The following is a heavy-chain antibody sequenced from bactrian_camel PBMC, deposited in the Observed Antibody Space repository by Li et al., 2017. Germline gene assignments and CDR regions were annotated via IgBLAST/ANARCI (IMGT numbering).Heavy chain of an antibody. J-gene: IGHJ4*01. V-gene: IGHV3S63*01. CDR2: IRTGGGSI. Sequence: HVQLVESGGGSVQAGGSLRLSCAAASGLYYYSRCMAWFRQAPGKEREGVATIRTGGGSIYYADSVKGRFIISQDNAQDMVYLQMNSLKPEDSAMYYCAADLARYCGAFSGFFARASWGQGTQVTVSS. D-gene: IGHD2*01. CDR1: GLYYYSRC. CDR3: AADLARYCGAFSGFFARAS.